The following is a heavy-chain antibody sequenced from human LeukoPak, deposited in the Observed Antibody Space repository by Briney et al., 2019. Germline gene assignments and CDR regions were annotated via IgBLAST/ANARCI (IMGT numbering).Heavy chain of an antibody. J-gene: IGHJ5*02. D-gene: IGHD3-10*01. V-gene: IGHV4-61*02. CDR3: ARESTGFGEFVWFDP. CDR2: IYTSGST. CDR1: GGSISSGSYY. Sequence: PSQTLSLTCTVSGGSISSGSYYWSWIRQPAGKGLEWIGRIYTSGSTNYNPSLKSRVTISVDTSKNQFSLKLSSVTAADTAVYYCARESTGFGEFVWFDPWGQGTLVTVSS.